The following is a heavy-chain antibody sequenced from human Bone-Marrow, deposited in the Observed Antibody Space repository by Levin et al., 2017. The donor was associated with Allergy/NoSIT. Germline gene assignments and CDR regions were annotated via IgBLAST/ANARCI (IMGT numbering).Heavy chain of an antibody. V-gene: IGHV1-2*06. CDR3: ARDIRDSGGSCYSGYYYYGMDV. CDR2: INPNSGGT. D-gene: IGHD2-15*01. Sequence: ASVKVSCKASGYTFTGYYMHWVRQAPGQGLEWMGRINPNSGGTNYAQKFQGRVTMTRDTSISTAYMELSRLRSDDTAVYYCARDIRDSGGSCYSGYYYYGMDVWGQGTTVTVSS. CDR1: GYTFTGYY. J-gene: IGHJ6*02.